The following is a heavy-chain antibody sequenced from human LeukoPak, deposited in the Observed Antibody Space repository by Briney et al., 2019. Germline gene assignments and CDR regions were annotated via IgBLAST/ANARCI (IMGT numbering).Heavy chain of an antibody. J-gene: IGHJ6*03. CDR3: ARGVRAARTCYYYMDV. Sequence: ASVKVSCKASGYTFTSYDINWVRQATGQGLEWMGWMNPNSGNTGYAQKFQGRVTMTRNTSISTAYMELSSLRSEDTAVYYCARGVRAARTCYYYMDVWGKGTTVTVSS. CDR2: MNPNSGNT. D-gene: IGHD6-6*01. CDR1: GYTFTSYD. V-gene: IGHV1-8*01.